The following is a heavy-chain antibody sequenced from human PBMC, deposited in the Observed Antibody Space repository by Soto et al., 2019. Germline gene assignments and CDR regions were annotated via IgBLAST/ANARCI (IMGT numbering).Heavy chain of an antibody. CDR1: GFTFSSYA. D-gene: IGHD3-16*01. CDR2: ISGSGGST. V-gene: IGHV3-23*01. Sequence: EVQLLESGGGLVQPGGSLRLSCAASGFTFSSYAMSWVRQAPGKGLEWVSAISGSGGSTYYADSVKGRCTISRDNSKNTVYRQRNSLRAEDTAVYYCAKSNWDYFYYMDVWGKGTTVTVSS. CDR3: AKSNWDYFYYMDV. J-gene: IGHJ6*03.